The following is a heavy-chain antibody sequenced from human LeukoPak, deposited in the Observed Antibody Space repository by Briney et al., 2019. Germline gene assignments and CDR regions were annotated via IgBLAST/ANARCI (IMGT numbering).Heavy chain of an antibody. D-gene: IGHD3-3*01. CDR1: GFTFSYYG. V-gene: IGHV3-30*02. J-gene: IGHJ4*02. CDR3: ARALGDDFWSGYSDS. Sequence: GGSLRLSCAASGFTFSYYGMHCVRQAPGKGLEWVAFIRYDGSNKYYADSVKGRFTISRDNSKNTLYLQMNSLRAEDTAVYYCARALGDDFWSGYSDSWGQGTLVTVSS. CDR2: IRYDGSNK.